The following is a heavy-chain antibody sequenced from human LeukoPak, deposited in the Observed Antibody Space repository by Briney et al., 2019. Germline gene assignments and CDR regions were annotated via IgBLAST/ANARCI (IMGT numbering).Heavy chain of an antibody. CDR3: TTTRTY. CDR1: GFSFSDYW. V-gene: IGHV3-15*01. CDR2: IKASADGGTI. Sequence: GGSLRLSCAASGFSFSDYWMSWVRQAPGKGLEWVGRIKASADGGTIDYAAPVKGRFIISRDDLKDTLYLQMNSLKTEDTGIYYCTTTRTYWGQGTLVTVSS. J-gene: IGHJ4*02.